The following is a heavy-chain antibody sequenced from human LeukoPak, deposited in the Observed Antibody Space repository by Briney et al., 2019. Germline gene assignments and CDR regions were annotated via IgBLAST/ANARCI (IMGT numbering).Heavy chain of an antibody. CDR2: ISWNSGSI. CDR1: GFTFDDYT. J-gene: IGHJ6*02. V-gene: IGHV3-9*01. D-gene: IGHD3-3*01. CDR3: AKDMRSGYPYYYYYYGMDV. Sequence: GGSLRLSCAASGFTFDDYTMHWVRQAPGKGLEWVSGISWNSGSIGYADSVKGRFTISRDNAKNSLYLQMNSLRAEDTALYYCAKDMRSGYPYYYYYYGMDVWGQGTTVTVSS.